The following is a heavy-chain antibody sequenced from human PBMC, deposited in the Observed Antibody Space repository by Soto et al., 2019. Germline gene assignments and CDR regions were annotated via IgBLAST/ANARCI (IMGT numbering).Heavy chain of an antibody. CDR2: IGGIGQYT. D-gene: IGHD2-2*02. CDR3: ARDPRYCSSTSCYRGAFDI. V-gene: IGHV3-23*01. CDR1: GFTFSNYA. J-gene: IGHJ3*02. Sequence: SLRLSCAASGFTFSNYAMNWVRQAPGKGLEWVSIIGGIGQYTFYADSVKGRFTFSRDNSKNTMYLEMNSLRAEDTAVYYCARDPRYCSSTSCYRGAFDIWGQGTMVTVSS.